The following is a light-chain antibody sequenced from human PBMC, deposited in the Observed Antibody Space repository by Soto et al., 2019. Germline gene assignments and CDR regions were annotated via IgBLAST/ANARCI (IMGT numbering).Light chain of an antibody. J-gene: IGLJ1*01. CDR3: SSYTSSSTLV. Sequence: QSALTQPASVSGSPGQSITISCTGASSDVGGYNYVSWYQQHPGKAPKLMIYEVSNRPAGVSNRFSGSKSGNKASLTISGLQAADEADYYCSSYTSSSTLVFGTGTKVTVL. V-gene: IGLV2-14*01. CDR2: EVS. CDR1: SSDVGGYNY.